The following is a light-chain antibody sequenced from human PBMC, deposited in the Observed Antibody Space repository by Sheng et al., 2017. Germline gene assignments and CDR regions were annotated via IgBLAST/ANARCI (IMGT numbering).Light chain of an antibody. J-gene: IGKJ1*01. CDR1: QRIDNW. CDR2: KAF. CDR3: QQYDTDPWT. V-gene: IGKV1-5*03. Sequence: DIQMTQSPSTLSASVGDRVTITCRTNQRIDNWLAWYQQKPGKAPKLLIYKAFTLESGVPSRFSGSGSGTEFTLTISSLQPDDFATYFCQQYDTDPWTFGQGTKVEI.